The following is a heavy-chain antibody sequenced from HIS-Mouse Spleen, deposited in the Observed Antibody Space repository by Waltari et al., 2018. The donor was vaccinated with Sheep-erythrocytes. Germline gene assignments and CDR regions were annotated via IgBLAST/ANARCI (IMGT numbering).Heavy chain of an antibody. J-gene: IGHJ4*02. CDR2: IYYSGST. CDR3: ARLYYYDSSGYYFDY. Sequence: QLQLQESGPGLVKPSETLSLTCTVSGGSISSSSYYWGWIRQPPGKGLEWIGSIYYSGSTYYNPSRKSRATISVDTSKNQFSRKLSYVTAADTAVYYCARLYYYDSSGYYFDYWGQGTLVTVSS. CDR1: GGSISSSSYY. V-gene: IGHV4-39*01. D-gene: IGHD3-22*01.